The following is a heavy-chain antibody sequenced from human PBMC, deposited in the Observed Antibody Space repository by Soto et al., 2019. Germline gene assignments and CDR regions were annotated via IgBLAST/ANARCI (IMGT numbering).Heavy chain of an antibody. D-gene: IGHD3-10*01. CDR2: ISYYGSNK. Sequence: GGSLRLSCAASGFTFSSYGMHWVRQAPGKGLEWVVVISYYGSNKYYADSVKGRFTISRDNSKNTLYLQMNSLRAEDTAVYYCAKDRLLWFGELYGGMDVWGQGTTVTVSS. CDR1: GFTFSSYG. J-gene: IGHJ6*02. V-gene: IGHV3-30*18. CDR3: AKDRLLWFGELYGGMDV.